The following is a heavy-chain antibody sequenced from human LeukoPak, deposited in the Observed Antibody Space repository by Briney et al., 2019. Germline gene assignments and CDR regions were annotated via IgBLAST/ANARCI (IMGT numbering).Heavy chain of an antibody. CDR3: ASPYYYGRD. CDR1: GGSFSGFY. J-gene: IGHJ4*02. V-gene: IGHV4-34*01. D-gene: IGHD3-10*01. Sequence: SETLSLTCAVYGGSFSGFYWSWIRQPPGKGLEWIGEINHSGSTNYNPSLKSRVTISVDTSKNQFSLKLSSVTAADTAVYYCASPYYYGRDWGQGTLVTVSS. CDR2: INHSGST.